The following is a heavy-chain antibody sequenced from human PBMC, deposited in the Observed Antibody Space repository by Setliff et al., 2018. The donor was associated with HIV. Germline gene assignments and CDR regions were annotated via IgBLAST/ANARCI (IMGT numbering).Heavy chain of an antibody. V-gene: IGHV1-69*05. CDR2: IIPIFGTS. J-gene: IGHJ5*02. CDR3: ARDFVTLTAAPRFDP. Sequence: SVKVSCKASGGSFSNYAFSWVRQAPGQGLEWMGGIIPIFGTSNYAQKLQGRVTMTTDTSTSTAYMDLRSLRSDDTAVYYCARDFVTLTAAPRFDPWGQGTLVTVSS. CDR1: GGSFSNYA. D-gene: IGHD3-9*01.